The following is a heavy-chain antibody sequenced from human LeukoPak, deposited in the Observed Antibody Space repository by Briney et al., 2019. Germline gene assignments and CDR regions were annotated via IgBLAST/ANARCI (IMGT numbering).Heavy chain of an antibody. CDR3: ARGGYFGSPIDY. J-gene: IGHJ4*02. CDR1: GGTFSSYA. D-gene: IGHD3-22*01. Sequence: ASVKVSCKASGGTFSSYAISWVRQAPGQRLEWMGWINAGNGNTKYSQKFQGRVTITRDTSASTAYMELSSLRSEDTAVYYCARGGYFGSPIDYWGQGTLVTVSS. CDR2: INAGNGNT. V-gene: IGHV1-3*01.